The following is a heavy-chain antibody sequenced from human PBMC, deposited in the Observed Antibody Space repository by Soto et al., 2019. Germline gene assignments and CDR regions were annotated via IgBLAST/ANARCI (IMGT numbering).Heavy chain of an antibody. V-gene: IGHV1-69*04. D-gene: IGHD6-13*01. Sequence: SVKVSCKASGGTFSSYIISWVRQAPGQGLEWMGRIIPILGIANYAQKFQGRVTITADKSTSTAYMELSSLRSEDTAVYYCAREGYSSSSSRGYYMDVWGKGTTVTVSS. CDR3: AREGYSSSSSRGYYMDV. CDR2: IIPILGIA. J-gene: IGHJ6*03. CDR1: GGTFSSYI.